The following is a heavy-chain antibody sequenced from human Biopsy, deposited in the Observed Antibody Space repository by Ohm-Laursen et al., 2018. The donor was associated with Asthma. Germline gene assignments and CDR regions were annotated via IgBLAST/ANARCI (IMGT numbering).Heavy chain of an antibody. CDR2: ITHSGRS. D-gene: IGHD3-3*01. J-gene: IGHJ6*02. V-gene: IGHV4-34*01. Sequence: TLSLTCAVSGGSFRDYSWGWIRPPPGKGLEWIGEITHSGRSNYNPSLKSRVTVSIDTSKRQFSLRLHSVTAADTAVYYCVRFFAGAVYHNYVMDVWGQGTTVTVSS. CDR1: GGSFRDYS. CDR3: VRFFAGAVYHNYVMDV.